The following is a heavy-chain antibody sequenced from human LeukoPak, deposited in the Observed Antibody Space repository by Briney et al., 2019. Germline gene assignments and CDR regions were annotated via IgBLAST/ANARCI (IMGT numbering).Heavy chain of an antibody. Sequence: GGSLRLSCAASELSVSSNYMSWIRQAPGKGLEWVAILYSSGRTEYADSVKGRFAVSRDNSKNSLYLQMNSLRAEDTAVYYCARAARFKPFDYWGQGTLVTVSS. CDR1: ELSVSSNY. D-gene: IGHD3-3*01. J-gene: IGHJ4*02. CDR2: LYSSGRT. CDR3: ARAARFKPFDY. V-gene: IGHV3-66*01.